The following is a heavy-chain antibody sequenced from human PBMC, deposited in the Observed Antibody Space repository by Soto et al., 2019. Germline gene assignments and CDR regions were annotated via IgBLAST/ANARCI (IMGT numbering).Heavy chain of an antibody. V-gene: IGHV4-30-4*01. CDR1: GGSISSGDYY. CDR2: IYYSGST. D-gene: IGHD2-15*01. Sequence: SETLSLTCTVSGGSISSGDYYWSWIRQPPGKGLEWIGYIYYSGSTYYNPSLKSRVTISVDTSKNQFSLKLSSVIAADTAVYYCARVSPYCSGGSCYADAFDIWGQGTMVTVSS. J-gene: IGHJ3*02. CDR3: ARVSPYCSGGSCYADAFDI.